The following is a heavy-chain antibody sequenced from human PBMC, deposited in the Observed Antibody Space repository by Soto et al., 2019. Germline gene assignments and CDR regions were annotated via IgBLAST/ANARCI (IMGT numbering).Heavy chain of an antibody. J-gene: IGHJ4*02. Sequence: SETLSLTCTVSGYSVTSDSYYWSWIRQPPGKGLEWIGYIYYSGSTNYNPSLKSRVTISVDSSKNQFSLRLSSVTTTDTAVYYCARSFEGDSKGIDYWGQGTLVTVS. CDR1: GYSVTSDSYY. D-gene: IGHD2-21*02. V-gene: IGHV4-61*01. CDR3: ARSFEGDSKGIDY. CDR2: IYYSGST.